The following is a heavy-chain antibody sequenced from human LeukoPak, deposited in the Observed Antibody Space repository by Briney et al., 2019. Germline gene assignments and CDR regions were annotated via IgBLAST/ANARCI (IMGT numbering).Heavy chain of an antibody. CDR2: IYYSGST. Sequence: SETLSLTCTVSGGSISSSSYSWGWIRQPPGKGLEWIGSIYYSGSTYYNPSLKSRVTISVDTSKNQFSLKLSSVTAADTAVYYCARLIAAHPYFDYWGQGTLVTVSS. J-gene: IGHJ4*02. D-gene: IGHD6-6*01. V-gene: IGHV4-39*01. CDR1: GGSISSSSYS. CDR3: ARLIAAHPYFDY.